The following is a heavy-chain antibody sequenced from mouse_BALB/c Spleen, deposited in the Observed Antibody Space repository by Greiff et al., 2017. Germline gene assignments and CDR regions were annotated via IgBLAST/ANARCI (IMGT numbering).Heavy chain of an antibody. CDR3: ARSGGNYAWFAY. J-gene: IGHJ3*01. D-gene: IGHD2-1*01. CDR2: ISTYYGDA. Sequence: QVQLQQSGAELVRPGVSVKISCKGSGYTFTDYAMHWVKQSHAKSLEWIGVISTYYGDASYNQKFKGKATMTVDKSSSTAYMELARLTSEDSAIYYCARSGGNYAWFAYWGQGTLVTVSA. V-gene: IGHV1S137*01. CDR1: GYTFTDYA.